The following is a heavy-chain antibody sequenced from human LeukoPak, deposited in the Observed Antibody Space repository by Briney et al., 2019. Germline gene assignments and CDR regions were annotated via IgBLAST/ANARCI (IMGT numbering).Heavy chain of an antibody. D-gene: IGHD3-22*01. J-gene: IGHJ4*02. Sequence: ASVKVSCKASGYTFTGYYMHWVRQAPGQGLEWMGWTNPNSGGTNYAQKFQGRVTMTRDTSISTAYMELSRLRSDDTAVYYCARFQTDENPYYDSSGYFDYWGQGTLVSVSS. CDR2: TNPNSGGT. CDR1: GYTFTGYY. CDR3: ARFQTDENPYYDSSGYFDY. V-gene: IGHV1-2*02.